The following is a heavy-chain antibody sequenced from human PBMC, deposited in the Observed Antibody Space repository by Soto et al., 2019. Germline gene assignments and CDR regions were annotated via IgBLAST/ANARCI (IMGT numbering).Heavy chain of an antibody. CDR3: AKSRGGSTSRTIVY. Sequence: EVQLLESGGGLVQPGGSLRLSCAASEFTFTSYGMSWVRQAPGKGLEWVSSISNDGESTYYIDSVKGRFTISRDNSKNTMYLLMNILRAKDTAVYYCAKSRGGSTSRTIVYWGQGTLVTVSS. J-gene: IGHJ4*02. CDR2: ISNDGEST. D-gene: IGHD2-2*01. CDR1: EFTFTSYG. V-gene: IGHV3-23*01.